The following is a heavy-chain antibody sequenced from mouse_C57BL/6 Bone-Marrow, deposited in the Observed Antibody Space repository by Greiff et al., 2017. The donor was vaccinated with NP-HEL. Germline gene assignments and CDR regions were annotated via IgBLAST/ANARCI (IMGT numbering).Heavy chain of an antibody. V-gene: IGHV1-61*01. D-gene: IGHD1-1*02. J-gene: IGHJ2*01. CDR2: IYPSDSET. CDR1: GYTFTSYW. Sequence: QVQLQQPGAELVRPGSSVKLSCKASGYTFTSYWMDWVKQRPGQGLEWIGNIYPSDSETHYNQKFKDKATLTVDKSSSTAYMQLSSLTSEDSAVYYCARGNYGIDYWGQGTTLTVSS. CDR3: ARGNYGIDY.